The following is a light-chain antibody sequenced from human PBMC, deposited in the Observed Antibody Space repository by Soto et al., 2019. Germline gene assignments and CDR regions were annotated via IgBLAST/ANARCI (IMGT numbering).Light chain of an antibody. CDR3: CSFTTSSTLV. Sequence: QSVLTQPASVSGSPRQSITISCTGTSSDIGAYNHVSWYQQNPGKAPQLIIYEVSNRPSGLSNRFSASKSGNAASLTISGLQAEDEADYFCCSFTTSSTLVFGTGTKVTVL. V-gene: IGLV2-14*01. J-gene: IGLJ1*01. CDR2: EVS. CDR1: SSDIGAYNH.